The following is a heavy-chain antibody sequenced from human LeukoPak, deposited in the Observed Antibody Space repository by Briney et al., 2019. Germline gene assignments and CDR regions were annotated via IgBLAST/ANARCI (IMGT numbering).Heavy chain of an antibody. D-gene: IGHD6-13*01. CDR3: AKSRAGGSRSNPVNY. CDR1: GFTFSSYW. CDR2: ISGSGGST. Sequence: GGSLRLSCAASGFTFSSYWMHWVRQAPGKGLEWVSAISGSGGSTYYADSVKGRFTISRDNSKNTLYLQMNSLRAEDTAAYYCAKSRAGGSRSNPVNYWGREPWSPSPQ. J-gene: IGHJ4*02. V-gene: IGHV3-23*01.